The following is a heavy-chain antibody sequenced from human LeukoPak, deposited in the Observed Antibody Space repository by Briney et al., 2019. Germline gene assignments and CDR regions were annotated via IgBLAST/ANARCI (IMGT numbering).Heavy chain of an antibody. V-gene: IGHV4-59*12. CDR1: GGSISSYY. Sequence: SETLSLTCTVSGGSISSYYWSWIRQPPGKGLEWIGYIYDSGSTNYNPSLKSRVTISVDKSKNQFSLKLSSVTAADTAVYYCIAAAVAVHYWGQGTLVTVSS. D-gene: IGHD6-19*01. J-gene: IGHJ4*02. CDR3: IAAAVAVHY. CDR2: IYDSGST.